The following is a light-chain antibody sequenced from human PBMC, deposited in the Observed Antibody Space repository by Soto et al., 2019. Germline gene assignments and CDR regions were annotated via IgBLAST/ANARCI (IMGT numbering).Light chain of an antibody. CDR2: GAS. J-gene: IGKJ4*01. Sequence: EIVLTQSPGTLSLSPGERATLSCRASQSVSSSYLAWYQQIPGQAPRLLIYGASSRASGIPDRFSGSGSGTDFTLTISRLEPEDLAVYYCQQYGSSPLTFGGWTKVEI. V-gene: IGKV3-20*01. CDR3: QQYGSSPLT. CDR1: QSVSSSY.